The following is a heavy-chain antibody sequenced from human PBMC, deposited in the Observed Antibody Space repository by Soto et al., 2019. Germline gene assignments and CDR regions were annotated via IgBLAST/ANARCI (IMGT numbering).Heavy chain of an antibody. Sequence: PGGSLRLSCAASGFTFSGYGMHWVRQAPGKGLEWVAVIWYDGSNKYYADSVKGRFTISTDNSKNTLYLQMNSLRAEDTAVYYCARDYDPSIAAAGTWGQGTLVTVSS. J-gene: IGHJ4*02. CDR3: ARDYDPSIAAAGT. CDR1: GFTFSGYG. CDR2: IWYDGSNK. V-gene: IGHV3-33*01. D-gene: IGHD6-13*01.